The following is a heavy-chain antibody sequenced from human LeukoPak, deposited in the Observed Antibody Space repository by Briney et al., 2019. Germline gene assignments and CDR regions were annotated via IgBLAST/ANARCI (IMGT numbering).Heavy chain of an antibody. V-gene: IGHV1-2*02. J-gene: IGHJ3*02. D-gene: IGHD6-19*01. CDR2: INPNSGGT. CDR3: ARGRSGWTEDAFDI. CDR1: VYTFTGYY. Sequence: GASVKVSCKASVYTFTGYYMHCVRQAPGQGLEWMGWINPNSGGTNYAQKFQGRVTMTRDTSISTAYMELSRLRSDDTAVYYCARGRSGWTEDAFDIWGQGTMVTVSS.